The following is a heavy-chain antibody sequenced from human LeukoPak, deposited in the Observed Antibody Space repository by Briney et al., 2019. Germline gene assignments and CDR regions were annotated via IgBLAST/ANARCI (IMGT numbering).Heavy chain of an antibody. CDR1: GFTVSSNY. CDR2: IYSGGST. CDR3: ARLSRGKDFDY. J-gene: IGHJ4*02. V-gene: IGHV3-53*01. Sequence: TGGSLRLSCAASGFTVSSNYMSWVRQAPGKGLEWVSVIYSGGSTYYADSAKGRFTISRDNSKNTLYLQMNSLRAEDTAVYYCARLSRGKDFDYWGQGTLVTVSS. D-gene: IGHD2-2*01.